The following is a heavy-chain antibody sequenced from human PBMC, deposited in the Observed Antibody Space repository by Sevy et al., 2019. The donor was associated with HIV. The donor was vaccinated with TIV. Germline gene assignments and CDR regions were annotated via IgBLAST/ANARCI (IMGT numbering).Heavy chain of an antibody. CDR2: IYYSGST. CDR3: ARVRSWSYYYDSSGYYSYFDY. J-gene: IGHJ4*02. CDR1: GGSISSYY. D-gene: IGHD3-22*01. Sequence: SETLSLTCTVSGGSISSYYWSWIRQPPGKGLEWIGYIYYSGSTNYNPSLKSRVTISVDTSKNQFSLKLSSVTAADTAVYYGARVRSWSYYYDSSGYYSYFDYWGQGTLVTVSS. V-gene: IGHV4-59*01.